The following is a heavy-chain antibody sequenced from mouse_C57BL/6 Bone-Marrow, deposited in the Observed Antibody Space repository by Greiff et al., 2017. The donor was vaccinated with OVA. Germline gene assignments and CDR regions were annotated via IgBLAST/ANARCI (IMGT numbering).Heavy chain of an antibody. Sequence: EVKLMESGAELVRPGASVKLSCTASGFNIKDDYMHWVKQRPEQGLEWIGWIVPENGDTEYASKFQGKATITADTASNTAYLQLSSLTSEDTAVYYCTTSGSSIYFDYWGQGTTLTVSS. J-gene: IGHJ2*01. CDR1: GFNIKDDY. CDR2: IVPENGDT. D-gene: IGHD1-1*01. CDR3: TTSGSSIYFDY. V-gene: IGHV14-4*01.